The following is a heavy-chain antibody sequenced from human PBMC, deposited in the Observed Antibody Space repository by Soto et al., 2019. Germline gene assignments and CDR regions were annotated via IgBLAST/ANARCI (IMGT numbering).Heavy chain of an antibody. CDR3: ARGFSSTPNWFDP. D-gene: IGHD6-19*01. J-gene: IGHJ5*02. V-gene: IGHV3-7*03. CDR1: GFTFSSCW. CDR2: IKQDGSVR. Sequence: EVQLVESGGGLVQPGGSLRLSCVASGFTFSSCWMSWVRQAPGKGLEWVANIKQDGSVRYYVDSVKGRFTISRDNAMNSLYLQMKSLRVEDTAMYYCARGFSSTPNWFDPWGQGTLVTVSS.